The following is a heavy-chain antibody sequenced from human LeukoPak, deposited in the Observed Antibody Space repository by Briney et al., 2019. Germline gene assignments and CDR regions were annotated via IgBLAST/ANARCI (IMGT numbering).Heavy chain of an antibody. CDR3: ARGITWIQLGY. J-gene: IGHJ4*02. D-gene: IGHD5-18*01. CDR2: INHSGST. V-gene: IGHV4-34*01. Sequence: SETLSLTCAVYGGSFSGYYWSWIRQPPGKGLEWIGEINHSGSTNYNPSLKSRVTISVDTSKNQFSLKLSSVTAADTAVYYCARGITWIQLGYWGQGTPVTVSS. CDR1: GGSFSGYY.